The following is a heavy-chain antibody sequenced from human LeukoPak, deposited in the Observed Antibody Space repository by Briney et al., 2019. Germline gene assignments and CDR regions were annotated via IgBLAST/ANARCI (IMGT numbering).Heavy chain of an antibody. CDR1: GFTVSSNY. Sequence: GSLRLSCAASGFTVSSNYMSWVRQAPGKGLEWVSVIYSCGSTYYADSVKGRFTISRDNSKNTLYLQMNSLRAEDTAVYYCTTDWSGSYYVTVYWGQGTLVTVSS. D-gene: IGHD1-26*01. V-gene: IGHV3-66*01. CDR2: IYSCGST. CDR3: TTDWSGSYYVTVY. J-gene: IGHJ4*02.